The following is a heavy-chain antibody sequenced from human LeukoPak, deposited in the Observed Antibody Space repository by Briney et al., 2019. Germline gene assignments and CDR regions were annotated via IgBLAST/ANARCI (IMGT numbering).Heavy chain of an antibody. Sequence: GGSLRLSCAASGFTFSDYYMSWIRQAPGKGLEWVSYISSSGSTIYYADSVKGRFTISRDNSKNTLYLQMNSLRAEDTAVYYCARGTTMVRGVIIHAFNIWGQGTMVTVSS. CDR3: ARGTTMVRGVIIHAFNI. D-gene: IGHD3-10*01. CDR1: GFTFSDYY. CDR2: ISSSGSTI. V-gene: IGHV3-11*01. J-gene: IGHJ3*02.